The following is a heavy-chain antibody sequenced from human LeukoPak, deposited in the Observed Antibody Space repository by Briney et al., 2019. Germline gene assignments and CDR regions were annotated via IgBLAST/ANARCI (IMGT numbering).Heavy chain of an antibody. CDR1: GYTFTGYY. D-gene: IGHD2-2*01. CDR2: INPNSGGT. CDR3: ARERGDIVVVPAAILSPFDP. V-gene: IGHV1-2*02. Sequence: GASVKVSCKASGYTFTGYYMHWVRQAPGQGLEWMGWINPNSGGTNYAQKFQGRVTMTRDTSISTAYMELNRLRSDDTAVYYCARERGDIVVVPAAILSPFDPWGQGTLVTVSS. J-gene: IGHJ5*02.